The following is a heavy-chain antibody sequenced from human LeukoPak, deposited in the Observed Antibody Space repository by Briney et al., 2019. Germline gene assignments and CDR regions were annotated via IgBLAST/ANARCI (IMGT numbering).Heavy chain of an antibody. D-gene: IGHD3-16*01. CDR2: ISWNSGSI. CDR1: GFTFDDYA. CDR3: ARDLIIWGASLLGAFDI. J-gene: IGHJ3*02. V-gene: IGHV3-9*01. Sequence: GGSLRLSCAASGFTFDDYAMHWVRQAPGKGLEWVSSISWNSGSINYADSVKGRFTISRDNAKNSLYLQMNSLRAEDTAVYYCARDLIIWGASLLGAFDIWGQGTMVTVSS.